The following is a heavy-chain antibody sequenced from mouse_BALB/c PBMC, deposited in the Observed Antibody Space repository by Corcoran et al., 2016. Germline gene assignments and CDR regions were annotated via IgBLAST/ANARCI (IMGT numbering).Heavy chain of an antibody. CDR3: AREGWGY. Sequence: EVQLQQSGPELVKPGASVKMSCKASRYTFTSYVMHWVKQKPGQGVEWIGYINPYNDGTKYNEKFKGKATLTSDKTSSTAYMELSILTYEDSAVYYCAREGWGYWGQGTTLTVSS. D-gene: IGHD3-3*01. CDR1: RYTFTSYV. V-gene: IGHV1S136*01. CDR2: INPYNDGT. J-gene: IGHJ2*01.